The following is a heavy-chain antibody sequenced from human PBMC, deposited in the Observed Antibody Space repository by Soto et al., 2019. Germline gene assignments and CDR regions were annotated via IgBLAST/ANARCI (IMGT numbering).Heavy chain of an antibody. V-gene: IGHV4-4*07. CDR3: VRDGTKTLRDWFDP. D-gene: IGHD1-1*01. CDR1: GASISGFY. CDR2: IYATGTT. Sequence: PSETLSLTCTVSGASISGFYGSWIRKSAGKGLEWIGRIYATGTTDYNTSLKSRVMMSVDTSKKQFSLKLRSVTAADTAVYYCVRDGTKTLRDWFDPWGQGISVTVSS. J-gene: IGHJ5*02.